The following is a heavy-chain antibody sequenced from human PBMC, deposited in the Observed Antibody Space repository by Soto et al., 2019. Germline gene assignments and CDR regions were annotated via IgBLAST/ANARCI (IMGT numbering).Heavy chain of an antibody. V-gene: IGHV1-69*06. Sequence: QVQLVQSGAEVKKPGSSVKVSCKASGGTFSSYAISWVRQAPGQGLEWMGGIIPIFGTANYAQKFQGRVTITADKSTSTAYMELSSLRSEDTAVYYCAKGEGMTTVTYGAYWFDPWGQGPLVTVSS. J-gene: IGHJ5*02. CDR1: GGTFSSYA. CDR3: AKGEGMTTVTYGAYWFDP. CDR2: IIPIFGTA. D-gene: IGHD4-17*01.